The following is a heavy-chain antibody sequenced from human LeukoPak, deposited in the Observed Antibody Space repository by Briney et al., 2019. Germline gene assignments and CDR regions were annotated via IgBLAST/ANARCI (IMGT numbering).Heavy chain of an antibody. D-gene: IGHD2-8*02. CDR1: GGSISSYY. Sequence: PSETLSLTCTVSGGSISSYYWSWIRQPPGKGLEWIGYIYTSGSTNYNPSLKSRVTLSVATSKNQFSLKLSSVTAADTAVDNCVRRRDDWWENWFDPWGQGTLVTVSS. CDR3: VRRRDDWWENWFDP. CDR2: IYTSGST. J-gene: IGHJ5*02. V-gene: IGHV4-4*09.